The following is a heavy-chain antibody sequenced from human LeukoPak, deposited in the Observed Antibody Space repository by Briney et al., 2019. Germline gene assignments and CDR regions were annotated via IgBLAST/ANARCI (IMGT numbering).Heavy chain of an antibody. D-gene: IGHD6-6*01. V-gene: IGHV1-2*06. CDR2: INPNSGDT. CDR3: ARDLVGSSSG. J-gene: IGHJ4*02. Sequence: ASVNVSFTASGYTFTGYYVHWVRLAPGQGLEWMGRINPNSGDTNYAQKFQGRVTMTRDTSISTAYMELSRLRSDDTAVYYCARDLVGSSSGWGQGTLVTVSS. CDR1: GYTFTGYY.